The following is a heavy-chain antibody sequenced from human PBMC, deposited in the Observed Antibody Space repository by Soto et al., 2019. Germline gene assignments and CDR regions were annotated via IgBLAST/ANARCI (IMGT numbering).Heavy chain of an antibody. D-gene: IGHD3-16*02. CDR2: ISGSGGST. J-gene: IGHJ3*02. CDR1: GFTFSSYA. V-gene: IGHV3-23*01. CDR3: AKGVYDYIWGSYRPHDAFDI. Sequence: GGSLRLSCAASGFTFSSYAMSWVRQAPGKGLEWVSAISGSGGSTYYADSVKGRFTISRDNSKNTLYLQMNSLRAEDTAVYYCAKGVYDYIWGSYRPHDAFDIWGQGTMVTVSS.